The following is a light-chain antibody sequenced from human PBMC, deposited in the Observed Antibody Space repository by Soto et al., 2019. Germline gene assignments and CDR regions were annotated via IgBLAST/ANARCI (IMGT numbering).Light chain of an antibody. J-gene: IGLJ2*01. Sequence: QSALTQPASVSGSPGQSITISCTGPSSDVGSYNLVSWYQQYPGKAPKLIIFEVFKRPSGVSHRFSGSKSGNTAARTISGLQAENEANYYCCSYAGRAPYVFGGGTKLTVL. CDR2: EVF. V-gene: IGLV2-23*02. CDR3: CSYAGRAPYV. CDR1: SSDVGSYNL.